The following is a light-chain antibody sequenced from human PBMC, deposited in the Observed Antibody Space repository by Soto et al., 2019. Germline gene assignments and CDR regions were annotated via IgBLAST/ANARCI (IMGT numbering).Light chain of an antibody. CDR2: GAS. Sequence: EIVLTQSPGTLSLSPGERATLSCRASQSVSNNYLAWYQQKPGQAPRLLIYGASNRATGIPDRFSGSGSGAGCTVTISRLEPEEFAVYYCLQYGSSDTLGQGTKVDIK. CDR1: QSVSNNY. V-gene: IGKV3-20*01. CDR3: LQYGSSDT. J-gene: IGKJ1*01.